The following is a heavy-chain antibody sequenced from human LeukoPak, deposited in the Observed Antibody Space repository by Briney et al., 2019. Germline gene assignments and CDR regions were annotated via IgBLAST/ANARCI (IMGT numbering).Heavy chain of an antibody. Sequence: ASVKVSCKASGYTFTGYYMHWVRQAPGQGLEWMGWINPNSGGTNYAQKFQGRVTMTRDTSISTAYMELSRLRSDDTAVYYCARAVRGKVLALYMDVWGKGTTVTVSS. V-gene: IGHV1-2*02. D-gene: IGHD3-16*01. CDR2: INPNSGGT. CDR3: ARAVRGKVLALYMDV. J-gene: IGHJ6*03. CDR1: GYTFTGYY.